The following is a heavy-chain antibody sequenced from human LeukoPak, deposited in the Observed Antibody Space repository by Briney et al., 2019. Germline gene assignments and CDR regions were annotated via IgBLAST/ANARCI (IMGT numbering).Heavy chain of an antibody. V-gene: IGHV3-33*06. CDR3: AKLFGGWYSSGWYGDY. Sequence: GGSLRLSCGASGFTFSSYGMHWVRQAPGKGLEWVAVIWYDGSNKYYADSVKGRFTISRDNSKNTLYLQMNSLRAEDTAVYYCAKLFGGWYSSGWYGDYWGQGTLVTVSS. D-gene: IGHD6-19*01. CDR2: IWYDGSNK. J-gene: IGHJ4*02. CDR1: GFTFSSYG.